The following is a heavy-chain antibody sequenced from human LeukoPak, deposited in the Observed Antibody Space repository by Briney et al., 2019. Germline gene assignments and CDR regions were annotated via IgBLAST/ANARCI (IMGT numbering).Heavy chain of an antibody. J-gene: IGHJ4*02. CDR2: INPNSGGT. CDR3: VRGGDRRDGDVEYYFDY. Sequence: GASVKVSCKASGYTFTGYYMHWVRQAPGQGLEWMGWINPNSGGTNYAQKFQGRVTMTRDTSISTAYMELSRLRSDDTAVYYCVRGGDRRDGDVEYYFDYWGQGTLVTVSS. V-gene: IGHV1-2*02. CDR1: GYTFTGYY. D-gene: IGHD4-17*01.